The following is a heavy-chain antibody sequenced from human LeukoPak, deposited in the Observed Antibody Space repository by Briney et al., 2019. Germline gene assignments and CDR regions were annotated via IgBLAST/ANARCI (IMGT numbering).Heavy chain of an antibody. CDR2: ISERGGST. CDR1: GFTFSTHG. J-gene: IGHJ4*02. CDR3: AKRGIVIRAVIIIGFHKEAYYFDY. D-gene: IGHD3-10*01. V-gene: IGHV3-23*01. Sequence: GGSLRLSCAASGFTFSTHGMSWVRQAPGKGLEWVSGISERGGSTNYADSVKGRFIISRDTSKNTLYLQMNSMRVEDTAVYFCAKRGIVIRAVIIIGFHKEAYYFDYWGQGILVTVSS.